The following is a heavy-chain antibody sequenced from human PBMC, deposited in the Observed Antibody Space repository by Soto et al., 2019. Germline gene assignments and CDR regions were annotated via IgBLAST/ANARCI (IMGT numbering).Heavy chain of an antibody. CDR2: IKSKTDGGTT. CDR1: GFTFSNAW. D-gene: IGHD3-10*01. V-gene: IGHV3-15*01. J-gene: IGHJ6*03. CDR3: TTGKKYPKEPQAPESLWRPYYMDV. Sequence: GGSLRLSCAASGFTFSNAWMSWVRQAPGKGLEWVGRIKSKTDGGTTDYAAPVKGRFTISRDDSKNTLYLQMNSLKTEEKAVYYCTTGKKYPKEPQAPESLWRPYYMDVWGKGTTVTVSS.